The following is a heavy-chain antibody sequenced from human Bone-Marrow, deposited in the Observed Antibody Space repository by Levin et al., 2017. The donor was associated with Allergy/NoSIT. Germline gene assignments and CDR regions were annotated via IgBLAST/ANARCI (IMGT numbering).Heavy chain of an antibody. J-gene: IGHJ5*02. D-gene: IGHD3-10*01. Sequence: NASETLSLTCTVSGGSIGSSNYYWSWIRQPAGRGLEWIGRIYPSGSTNYNPSLKSRVSISVDTSKNQFSLNLNSVTAADTALYYCARERITIIRAPTYFDPWGQGTVVTVSS. V-gene: IGHV4-61*02. CDR2: IYPSGST. CDR1: GGSIGSSNYY. CDR3: ARERITIIRAPTYFDP.